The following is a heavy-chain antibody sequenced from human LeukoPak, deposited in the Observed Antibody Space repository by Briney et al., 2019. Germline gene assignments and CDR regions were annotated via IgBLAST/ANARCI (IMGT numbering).Heavy chain of an antibody. V-gene: IGHV3-23*01. CDR2: ISGGGGST. CDR1: GFTFSSYD. CDR3: AKRIQSAMAMGY. J-gene: IGHJ4*02. D-gene: IGHD5-18*01. Sequence: GGSLRLSCAASGFTFSSYDMSWVRQAPGKGLEWVSGISGGGGSTHYADSVKGRFTISRDNSKNTMYLQMNSLRAEDTAVYYCAKRIQSAMAMGYWGQGTLVTVSS.